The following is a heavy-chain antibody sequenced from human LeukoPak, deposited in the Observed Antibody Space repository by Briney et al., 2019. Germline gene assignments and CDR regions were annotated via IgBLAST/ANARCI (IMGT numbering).Heavy chain of an antibody. CDR1: GFTVSNNY. V-gene: IGHV3-53*01. CDR3: AGRYCSSTSCFYYYYYMDV. Sequence: GGSLRLSCAASGFTVSNNYMNWVRQAPGKGLEWVSVIYGGGNTFYADSVKGRFTISRDNSKNTLYLQMNSLRAEDTAVYYCAGRYCSSTSCFYYYYYMDVWGKGTTVTVSS. J-gene: IGHJ6*03. D-gene: IGHD2-2*01. CDR2: IYGGGNT.